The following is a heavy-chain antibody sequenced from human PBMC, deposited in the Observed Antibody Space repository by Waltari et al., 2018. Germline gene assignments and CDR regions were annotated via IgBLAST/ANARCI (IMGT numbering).Heavy chain of an antibody. D-gene: IGHD3-16*01. V-gene: IGHV4-4*02. CDR1: GGSISGSNR. J-gene: IGHJ4*02. CDR3: ARDGGTDTGDFDY. CDR2: IYHSGRT. Sequence: QVQLQESGPGLVKPSGTLSLTCPVPGGSISGSNRCSWARQPPGKGLEWIGEIYHSGRTNYNPSLKSRVTISVDKSKNQFSLKLSSVTAADTAVYYCARDGGTDTGDFDYWGQGTLVTVSS.